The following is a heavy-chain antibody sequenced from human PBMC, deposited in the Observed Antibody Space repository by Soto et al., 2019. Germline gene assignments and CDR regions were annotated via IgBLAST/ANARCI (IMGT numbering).Heavy chain of an antibody. CDR3: AHTGVTGTTQAPVVLGY. J-gene: IGHJ4*02. CDR1: GFSLTTSGVG. CDR2: IYWDDDK. V-gene: IGHV2-5*02. D-gene: IGHD1-7*01. Sequence: QVTLKESGPTLVKPTQTLTLTCTFSGFSLTTSGVGVDWIRQPPGKALEWLALIYWDDDKRYNPSLKSRLTISKDTHKNQVVLTMTNMDPVDTGTYYCAHTGVTGTTQAPVVLGYWGQGTLVTVSS.